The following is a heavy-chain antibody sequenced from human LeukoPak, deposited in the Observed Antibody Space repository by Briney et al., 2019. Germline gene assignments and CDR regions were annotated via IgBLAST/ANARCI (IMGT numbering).Heavy chain of an antibody. Sequence: GGSLRLSCAASGFTFSDYYMSWIRQAPGKGLEWVSYISSSGSTIYYADSVKGRFTISRDNAKNSLSLQMTSLRAEDPAVYYCARGINYYGSGSPSHYFDYWGQGTLVTVSS. D-gene: IGHD3-10*01. CDR3: ARGINYYGSGSPSHYFDY. J-gene: IGHJ4*02. V-gene: IGHV3-11*04. CDR2: ISSSGSTI. CDR1: GFTFSDYY.